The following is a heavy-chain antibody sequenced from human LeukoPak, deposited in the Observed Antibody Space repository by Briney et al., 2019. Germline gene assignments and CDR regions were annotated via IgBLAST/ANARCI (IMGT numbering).Heavy chain of an antibody. D-gene: IGHD6-13*01. CDR2: INPNSGGT. J-gene: IGHJ5*02. V-gene: IGHV1-2*02. Sequence: ASVKVSCQASGYTFTGYYMHWVRQAPGQGLEWMGWINPNSGGTNYAQKFQGRVTMTRDTSISTAYMELSRLRSDDTAVYYCANIAAAGTNWFDPWGQGTLVTVSS. CDR3: ANIAAAGTNWFDP. CDR1: GYTFTGYY.